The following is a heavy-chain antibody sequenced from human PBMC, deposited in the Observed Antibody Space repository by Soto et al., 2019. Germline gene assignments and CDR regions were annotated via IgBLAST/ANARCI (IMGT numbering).Heavy chain of an antibody. D-gene: IGHD3-10*01. V-gene: IGHV1-3*01. CDR3: ARDGLGMVQGVTYYYYYYGMDV. CDR1: GYTFTSYA. Sequence: GASVKVSCKASGYTFTSYAMHWVRQAPGQRLEWMGWINAGNGNTKYSQKFQGRVTITRDTSASTAYMELSSLRSEDTAVYYCARDGLGMVQGVTYYYYYYGMDVWGQGTTVTVSS. J-gene: IGHJ6*02. CDR2: INAGNGNT.